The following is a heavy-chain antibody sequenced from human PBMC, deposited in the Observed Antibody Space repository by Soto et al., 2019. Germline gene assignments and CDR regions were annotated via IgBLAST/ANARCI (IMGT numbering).Heavy chain of an antibody. Sequence: SETLSLTCTVSGGSISSSSYYWSWIRQPPGKGLEWIGYIYYSGSTNYNPSLKSRATISVDTSKNQFSLKLSSVTAADTAVYYCARHSEQLPNDYWFDPWGQGTLVTVSS. CDR3: ARHSEQLPNDYWFDP. CDR1: GGSISSSSYY. D-gene: IGHD6-6*01. V-gene: IGHV4-61*05. CDR2: IYYSGST. J-gene: IGHJ5*02.